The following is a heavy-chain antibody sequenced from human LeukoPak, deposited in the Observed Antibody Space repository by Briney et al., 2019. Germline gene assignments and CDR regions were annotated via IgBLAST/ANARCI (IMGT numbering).Heavy chain of an antibody. V-gene: IGHV3-74*01. D-gene: IGHD3-22*01. Sequence: PGGSLRLSCAASGFTFSSYWMHWVRQARGKGLVWVSRINSDGSSTSYGDSVKGRFTISRDSARNTLYLEMNSLRAEDTAVYYCARDSSGRSLGYWGQGTLVTVSS. CDR2: INSDGSST. CDR3: ARDSSGRSLGY. CDR1: GFTFSSYW. J-gene: IGHJ4*02.